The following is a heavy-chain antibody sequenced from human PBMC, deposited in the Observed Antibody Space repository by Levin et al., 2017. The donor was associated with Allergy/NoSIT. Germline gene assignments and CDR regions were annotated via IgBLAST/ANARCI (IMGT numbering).Heavy chain of an antibody. CDR1: GFTFSDYA. D-gene: IGHD5-12*01. CDR3: AKLGGSDLKGRSAVDYFHS. CDR2: ISGSGGST. J-gene: IGHJ4*02. V-gene: IGHV3-23*01. Sequence: GGSLRLSCAVSGFTFSDYAMTWVRQAPGQGLEWVSGISGSGGSTDYADSVKGRFTISRDNSKDTLHLQMNSLRAEDTAVYYCAKLGGSDLKGRSAVDYFHSWGQGTLVTVSS.